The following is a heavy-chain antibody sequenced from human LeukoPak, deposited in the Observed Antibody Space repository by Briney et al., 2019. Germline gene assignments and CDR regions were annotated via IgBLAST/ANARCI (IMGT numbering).Heavy chain of an antibody. J-gene: IGHJ6*03. D-gene: IGHD2-2*01. Sequence: GGSLRLSRVASGFTFSTYAMSWVRQAPGKGLEWVSAISGSGGSTHYAESVKGRFTISRDNSKNTLYLQMNSLRAEDTAVYYCAKEFVPAAILSYYYMDVWGRGTTVTVSS. CDR2: ISGSGGST. CDR1: GFTFSTYA. V-gene: IGHV3-23*01. CDR3: AKEFVPAAILSYYYMDV.